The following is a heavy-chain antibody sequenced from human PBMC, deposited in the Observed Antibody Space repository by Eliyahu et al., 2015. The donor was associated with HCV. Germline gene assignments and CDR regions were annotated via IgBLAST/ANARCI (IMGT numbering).Heavy chain of an antibody. V-gene: IGHV4-59*01. CDR2: IXXSGST. D-gene: IGHD6-19*01. CDR1: GXSITXXY. J-gene: IGHJ5*02. CDR3: ASGGGGIAVTGTGGWFDP. Sequence: QVQLQESGPGLVKPSETLSLTXTVSGXSITXXYWSWIRQPPGKGXEWIGYIXXSGSTNYNPSLKSRLTISIETSKNQFSLNLTSVTAADTAMYYCASGGGGIAVTGTGGWFDPWGQGTLVTVSS.